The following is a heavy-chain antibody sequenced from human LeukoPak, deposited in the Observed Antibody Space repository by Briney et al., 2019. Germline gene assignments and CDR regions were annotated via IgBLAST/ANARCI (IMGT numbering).Heavy chain of an antibody. Sequence: PSETLSLTCGVSGYSISSGYYWGWIRQPPGKGLEWIGSIYHTGSTYYNPSLKSRVTISVDTSKKQFSLKLSSVTAADTAVYYCARGVEPLAANTLAYWGQGTLVTVSS. CDR3: ARGVEPLAANTLAY. J-gene: IGHJ4*02. V-gene: IGHV4-38-2*01. D-gene: IGHD1-14*01. CDR1: GYSISSGYY. CDR2: IYHTGST.